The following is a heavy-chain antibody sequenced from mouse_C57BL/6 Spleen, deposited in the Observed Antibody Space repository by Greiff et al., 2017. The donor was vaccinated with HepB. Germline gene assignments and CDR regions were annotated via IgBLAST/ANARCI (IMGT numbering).Heavy chain of an antibody. V-gene: IGHV1-50*01. CDR3: ARRGSNYVYYFDY. CDR2: IDPSDSYT. J-gene: IGHJ2*01. Sequence: QVQLQQPGAELVKPGASVKLSCKASGYTFTSYWMQWVKQRPGQGLEWIGEIDPSDSYTNYNQKFKGKATLTVDTSSSKAYMQLSSLTSEDSAVYYCARRGSNYVYYFDYWGQGTTLTVSS. CDR1: GYTFTSYW. D-gene: IGHD2-5*01.